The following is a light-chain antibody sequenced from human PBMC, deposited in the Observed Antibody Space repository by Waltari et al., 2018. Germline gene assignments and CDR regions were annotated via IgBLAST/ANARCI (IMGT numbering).Light chain of an antibody. J-gene: IGLJ1*01. CDR1: SSDFGSYTL. CDR3: CSFAGRSTWV. Sequence: QSALTQPASVSGSPGQSIAVSCPGTSSDFGSYTLVSWYQQRPGKAPKLIIYEANKRPSGISTRFSGSKSGNTASLTISGLQAEDEADYYCCSFAGRSTWVFGTGTKVIVL. V-gene: IGLV2-23*01. CDR2: EAN.